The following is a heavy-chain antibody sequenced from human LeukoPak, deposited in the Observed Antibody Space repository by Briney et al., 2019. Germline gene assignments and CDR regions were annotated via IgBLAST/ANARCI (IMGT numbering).Heavy chain of an antibody. V-gene: IGHV4-31*03. Sequence: PSQTLSLTCTVTGGSTTSGGYYWTWIRQHPGKGLEWIGHICNSGIADYNPSLKSRVTITIDTSKNQFSLKLNSVTAADTAVYFCARGRYYGFSGDSWGQGALVAVSS. J-gene: IGHJ4*02. CDR2: ICNSGIA. CDR3: ARGRYYGFSGDS. CDR1: GGSTTSGGYY. D-gene: IGHD3-10*01.